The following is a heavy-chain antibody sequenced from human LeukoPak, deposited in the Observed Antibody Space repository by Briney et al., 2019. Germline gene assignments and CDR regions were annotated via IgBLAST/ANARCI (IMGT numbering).Heavy chain of an antibody. V-gene: IGHV3-30-3*01. Sequence: PGRSLRLSCAASGFTFSGYAMHWVRQAPGKGLEWVAFISYDGSNTYYADSVKGRFTISRDNSMSTLFLQMSSLRAEDTALYYCARSQYFFDYWGQGTLVILSS. CDR2: ISYDGSNT. J-gene: IGHJ4*02. CDR1: GFTFSGYA. CDR3: ARSQYFFDY.